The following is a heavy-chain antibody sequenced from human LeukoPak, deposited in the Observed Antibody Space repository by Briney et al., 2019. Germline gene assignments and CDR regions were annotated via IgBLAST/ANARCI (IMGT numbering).Heavy chain of an antibody. CDR3: ASRRGDYDYYYGMDV. CDR2: ISYDGSNK. D-gene: IGHD2-21*02. CDR1: GFTFCSYW. Sequence: GESLRLSCAASGFTFCSYWMGWVRQAPGKGLEWVAVISYDGSNKYYADSVKGRFTISRDNSKNTLYLQMNSLRAEDTAVYYCASRRGDYDYYYGMDVWGQGTTVTVSS. J-gene: IGHJ6*02. V-gene: IGHV3-30*03.